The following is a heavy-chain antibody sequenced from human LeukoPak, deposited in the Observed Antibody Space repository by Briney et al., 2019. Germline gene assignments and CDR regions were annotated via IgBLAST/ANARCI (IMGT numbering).Heavy chain of an antibody. CDR3: ASLGSGSSPIIDFDY. CDR2: INPNSGGT. J-gene: IGHJ4*02. CDR1: GYTFTGYY. V-gene: IGHV1-2*06. Sequence: GASVKVSCKASGYTFTGYYMHWVRQAPGQGLEWMGRINPNSGGTNYAQKFQGRVTMTRDTSISTACMELSRLRSEDTAVYYCASLGSGSSPIIDFDYWGQGTLVTVSS. D-gene: IGHD3-10*01.